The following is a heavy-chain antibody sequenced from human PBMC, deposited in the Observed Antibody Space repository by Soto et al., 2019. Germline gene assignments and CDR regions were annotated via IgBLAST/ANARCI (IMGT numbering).Heavy chain of an antibody. CDR3: ATARPGRGNWWARRDYNVDV. V-gene: IGHV4-59*12. J-gene: IGHJ6*02. Sequence: SETLSLTCTVTGGSISSYYWSWIRQPPGKGPEWIGSIYYSGSATYNPSLKSRATISVDTSKNQISLKLSSLTAADTAVYYCATARPGRGNWWARRDYNVDVWGQGTKVTVSS. CDR2: IYYSGSA. D-gene: IGHD2-8*02. CDR1: GGSISSYY.